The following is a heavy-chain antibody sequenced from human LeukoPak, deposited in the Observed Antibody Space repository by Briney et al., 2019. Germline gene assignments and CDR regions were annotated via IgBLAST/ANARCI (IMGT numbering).Heavy chain of an antibody. CDR2: IIPIFGTA. CDR3: AREIMVRGVGYYGMDV. D-gene: IGHD3-10*01. CDR1: GGTFSSYA. V-gene: IGHV1-69*06. Sequence: SVKVSCKASGGTFSSYAISWVRQAPGQGPEWMGGIIPIFGTANYAQKFQGRVTITADKSTSTAYMELSSLRSEDTAVYYCAREIMVRGVGYYGMDVWGKGTTVTVSS. J-gene: IGHJ6*04.